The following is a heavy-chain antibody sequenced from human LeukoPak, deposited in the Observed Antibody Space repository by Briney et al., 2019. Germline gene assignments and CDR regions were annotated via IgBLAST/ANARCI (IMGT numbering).Heavy chain of an antibody. CDR1: GFTFSSYA. Sequence: GGSLRLSCAASGFTFSSYAMHWVRQAPGKGLEWVAVISYDGSNKYYADSVKGRFTISRDNSKNTLYLQMNSLRAEDTAVYYCAKNDFFDYWGQGTLVTVSS. D-gene: IGHD1-1*01. V-gene: IGHV3-30*04. J-gene: IGHJ4*02. CDR3: AKNDFFDY. CDR2: ISYDGSNK.